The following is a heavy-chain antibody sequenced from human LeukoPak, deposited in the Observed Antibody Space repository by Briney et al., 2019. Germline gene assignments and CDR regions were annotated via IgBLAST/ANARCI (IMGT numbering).Heavy chain of an antibody. J-gene: IGHJ6*02. CDR3: ARRRSGSYDFWSGYSGYYGMDV. CDR1: GYTFTVYY. D-gene: IGHD3-3*01. V-gene: IGHV1-2*02. CDR2: INPNSGGT. Sequence: ASVKVSCKASGYTFTVYYMHWVRQAPGQGLEWMGWINPNSGGTNYAQKFQGRVTMTRDTSISTAYMELSRLRSDDTAVYYCARRRSGSYDFWSGYSGYYGMDVWGQGTTVTVSS.